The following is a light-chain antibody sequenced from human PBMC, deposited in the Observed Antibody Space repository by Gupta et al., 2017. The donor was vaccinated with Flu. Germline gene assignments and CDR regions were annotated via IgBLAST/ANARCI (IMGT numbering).Light chain of an antibody. J-gene: IGLJ3*02. CDR1: VVAKKY. CDR3: YSTDTSGYRRV. Sequence: SYELTQPLSASVSPGHTEWITCSGDVVAKKYVSWYQQKSGQAPVLVISEDNNRPSGIPGRFSASTSGTMATLTVSGAQVEDGADYYCYSTDTSGYRRVFGGGTKVTVL. V-gene: IGLV3-10*01. CDR2: EDN.